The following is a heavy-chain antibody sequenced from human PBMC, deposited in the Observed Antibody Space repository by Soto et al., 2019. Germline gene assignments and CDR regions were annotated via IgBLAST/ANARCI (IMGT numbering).Heavy chain of an antibody. CDR2: IHYSGST. CDR1: GGSISSGGYY. V-gene: IGHV4-31*03. J-gene: IGHJ4*02. Sequence: QVQLQESGPGLVKPSQTLSLTCTVSGGSISSGGYYWSWIRQHPGKGLAWIGYIHYSGSTYYNPSLMRRVTISVDTSKSQFSLKLSSVTAADTAVYYCESLSMTTVTTWDYWGQGTLVTVSS. D-gene: IGHD4-17*01. CDR3: ESLSMTTVTTWDY.